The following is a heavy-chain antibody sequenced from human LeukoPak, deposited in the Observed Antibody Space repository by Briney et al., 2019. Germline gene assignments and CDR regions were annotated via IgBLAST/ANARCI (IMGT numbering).Heavy chain of an antibody. V-gene: IGHV3-23*01. J-gene: IGHJ3*01. Sequence: GGSLRLTCTGSGFAFGNYGMAWVRQPPGKGLEWVSAITGSGGTTRYTDSVTGRFTISRDNSGNTLFLQMNSLRAEDTAVYYCAKDPNGDYLGAFDFWGPGTLVTVSS. D-gene: IGHD4-17*01. CDR1: GFAFGNYG. CDR3: AKDPNGDYLGAFDF. CDR2: ITGSGGTT.